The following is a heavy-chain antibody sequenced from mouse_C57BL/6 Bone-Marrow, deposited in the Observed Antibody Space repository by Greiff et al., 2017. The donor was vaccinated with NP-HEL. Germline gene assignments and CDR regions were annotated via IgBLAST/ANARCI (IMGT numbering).Heavy chain of an antibody. D-gene: IGHD2-3*01. CDR1: GYTFTSYG. Sequence: QVQLQQSGAELARPGASVKLSCKASGYTFTSYGISWVKQRTGQGLEWIGEIYPRSGNTYYNEKFKGKATLTADKSSSTAYMELLSLTSEDSAVYFCARRGDGYYEGYFDYWGQGTTLTVSS. J-gene: IGHJ2*01. V-gene: IGHV1-81*01. CDR3: ARRGDGYYEGYFDY. CDR2: IYPRSGNT.